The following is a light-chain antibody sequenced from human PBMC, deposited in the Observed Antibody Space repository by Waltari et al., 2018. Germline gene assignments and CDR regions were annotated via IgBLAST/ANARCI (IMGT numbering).Light chain of an antibody. CDR3: FSLAGSNTA. J-gene: IGLJ2*01. V-gene: IGLV2-11*01. CDR1: SSDIGGYNS. Sequence: QAALTQPRSVSGSPGQSVTISCTGTSSDIGGYNSVSWYQQHPGTAPKLMIYEVSKRPSGLFYCFAGSQSANSVSLIISGVQAEDEAAYYLFSLAGSNTAVGGWTRLTVL. CDR2: EVS.